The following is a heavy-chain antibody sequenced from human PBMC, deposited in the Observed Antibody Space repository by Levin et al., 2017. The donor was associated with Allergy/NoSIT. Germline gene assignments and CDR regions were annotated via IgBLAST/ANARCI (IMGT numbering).Heavy chain of an antibody. CDR1: GYTFTSYY. J-gene: IGHJ4*02. Sequence: GESLKISCKASGYTFTSYYMHWVRQAPGQGLEWMGIINPSGGSTSYAQKFQGRVTMTRDTSTSTVYMELSSLRSEDTAVYYCAREGYSYGYIVGNFDYWGQGTLVTVSS. V-gene: IGHV1-46*01. CDR3: AREGYSYGYIVGNFDY. D-gene: IGHD5-18*01. CDR2: INPSGGST.